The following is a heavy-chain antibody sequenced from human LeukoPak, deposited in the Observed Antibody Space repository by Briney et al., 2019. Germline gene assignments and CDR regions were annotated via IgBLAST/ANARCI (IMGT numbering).Heavy chain of an antibody. V-gene: IGHV4-30-2*01. CDR3: ARGTTRTNYYYYYYMDV. CDR2: IYHSGST. Sequence: SQTLSLTCTVSGGSISSGGYYWSWIRQPPGEGLEWIGYIYHSGSTYYNPSLKSRVTISVDRSKNQFSLKLSSVTAADTAVYYCARGTTRTNYYYYYYMDVWGKGTTVTVSS. CDR1: GGSISSGGYY. J-gene: IGHJ6*03. D-gene: IGHD1-14*01.